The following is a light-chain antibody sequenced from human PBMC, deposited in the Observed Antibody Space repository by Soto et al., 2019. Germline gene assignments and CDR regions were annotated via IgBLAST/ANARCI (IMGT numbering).Light chain of an antibody. Sequence: EIVLTQSPGTLSLSPGERATLSCRASQSVSGMAWYQQKRGQAPRLVIYCASTRATGIPDRFSGSGSGTDYTLTIARLEPEDFSVYYCQHYGSSLITFGQGTRLEIK. CDR2: CAS. V-gene: IGKV3-20*01. CDR1: QSVSG. J-gene: IGKJ5*01. CDR3: QHYGSSLIT.